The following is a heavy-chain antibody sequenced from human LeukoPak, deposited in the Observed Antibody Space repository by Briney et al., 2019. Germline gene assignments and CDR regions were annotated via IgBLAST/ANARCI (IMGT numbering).Heavy chain of an antibody. D-gene: IGHD6-25*01. CDR3: ARGSVRGYSSVNYYFDY. CDR1: GGAFSSYA. V-gene: IGHV1-8*02. Sequence: ASVKVSCKASGGAFSSYAISWVRQAPGQGLEWMGWMNPNSGNTGYARKFQGRVTMTRNTSISTAYMELSSLRSEDTAVYYCARGSVRGYSSVNYYFDYWGQGTLVTVSS. J-gene: IGHJ4*02. CDR2: MNPNSGNT.